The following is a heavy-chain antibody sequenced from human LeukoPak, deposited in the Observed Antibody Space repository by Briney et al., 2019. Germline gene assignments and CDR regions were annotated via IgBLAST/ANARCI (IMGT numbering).Heavy chain of an antibody. V-gene: IGHV3-21*01. CDR3: ARLLSGTLDY. J-gene: IGHJ4*02. CDR1: GFTFSSYA. CDR2: ISSSSSYI. Sequence: GGSLRLSCAASGFTFSSYAMNWVRQAPGKGLELVSSISSSSSYICYADSVKGRFTISRDNAKNSLYLQMNSLRAEDTAVYYCARLLSGTLDYWGQGTLVTVSS. D-gene: IGHD1-26*01.